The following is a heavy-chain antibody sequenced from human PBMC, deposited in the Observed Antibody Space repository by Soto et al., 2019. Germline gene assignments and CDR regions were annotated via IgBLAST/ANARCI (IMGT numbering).Heavy chain of an antibody. CDR3: ARDDDGGNYGLEY. Sequence: VQLVESGGGVVQPGGSLRLSCAASGFTFSSYGMHWVRQAPGKGLEWVAVICNDGSNKYYADSVKGRFTISRDNSKNALYLQMNSLRAEDTAVYFCARDDDGGNYGLEYSGQGTLVTVCS. J-gene: IGHJ4*02. CDR1: GFTFSSYG. CDR2: ICNDGSNK. D-gene: IGHD2-21*02. V-gene: IGHV3-33*01.